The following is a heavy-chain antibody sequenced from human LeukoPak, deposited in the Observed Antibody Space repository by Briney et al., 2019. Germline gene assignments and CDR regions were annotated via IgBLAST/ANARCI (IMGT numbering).Heavy chain of an antibody. CDR2: ISGSGNGFSI. CDR1: GFVFTIYT. D-gene: IGHD1-26*01. V-gene: IGHV3-64D*06. Sequence: GGSLRLSCSASGFVFTIYTMYWVRQAPGRGPEYVSTISGSGNGFSIYYADSVKGRFTISRDDSKSILYLQMNGLRSEDTAVYYCVKDFGRIRGTPDSWGQGTLVTVSS. J-gene: IGHJ4*02. CDR3: VKDFGRIRGTPDS.